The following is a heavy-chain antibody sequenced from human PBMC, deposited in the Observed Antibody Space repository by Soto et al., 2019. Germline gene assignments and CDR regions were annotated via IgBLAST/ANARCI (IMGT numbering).Heavy chain of an antibody. Sequence: QVQLVQSGTEVKKPGASVKVSCQASGYSISAYYIHWVRQAPGQGLEWMGWIDPKKGGTVSAQKFQCRLTMTRDTSISTVYMDLSGLTSDDTALYYCGRDDYGIFPYWGQGSLVTVSS. V-gene: IGHV1-2*02. J-gene: IGHJ4*02. D-gene: IGHD3-10*01. CDR1: GYSISAYY. CDR3: GRDDYGIFPY. CDR2: IDPKKGGT.